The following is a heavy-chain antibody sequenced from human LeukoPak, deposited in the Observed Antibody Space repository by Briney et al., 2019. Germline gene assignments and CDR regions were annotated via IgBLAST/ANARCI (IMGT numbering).Heavy chain of an antibody. Sequence: GALKLSWSGSGFILSYPYIDLGQPASGEGAGVVGRTRNKANSYTTEYAASVKGRFTISRDDPKNLLYLQMNSLKSEDTAVYYCGRSGRYRPSDLWGQGTLVTVSS. CDR1: GFILSYPY. CDR3: GRSGRYRPSDL. V-gene: IGHV3-72*01. J-gene: IGHJ5*02. CDR2: TRNKANSYTT. D-gene: IGHD1-26*01.